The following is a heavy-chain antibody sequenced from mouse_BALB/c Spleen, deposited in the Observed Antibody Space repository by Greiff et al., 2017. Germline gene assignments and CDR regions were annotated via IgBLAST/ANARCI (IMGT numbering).Heavy chain of an antibody. V-gene: IGHV14-4*02. CDR1: GFNFKDYY. CDR3: NAFEDYYAFAY. J-gene: IGHJ3*01. Sequence: EVQLQESGAELVRPGASVKLSCTASGFNFKDYYMHWVKQRPEQGLEWIGWIDPENGDTEYAPKFQGKATMTADTSSNTAYLQLSSLTSEDTAVYYCNAFEDYYAFAYWGQGTLVTVSA. CDR2: IDPENGDT. D-gene: IGHD1-1*01.